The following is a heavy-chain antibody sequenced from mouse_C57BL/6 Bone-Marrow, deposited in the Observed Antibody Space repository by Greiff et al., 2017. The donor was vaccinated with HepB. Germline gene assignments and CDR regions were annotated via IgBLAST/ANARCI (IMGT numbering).Heavy chain of an antibody. Sequence: LEESGAELARPGASVKLSCKASGYTFTSYGISWVKQRTGQGLEWIGEIYPRSGNTYYNEKFKGKATLTADKSSSTAYMELRSLTSEDSAVYFCARGAFGGYYLDYWGQGTTLTVSS. CDR3: ARGAFGGYYLDY. CDR2: IYPRSGNT. CDR1: GYTFTSYG. J-gene: IGHJ2*01. V-gene: IGHV1-81*01.